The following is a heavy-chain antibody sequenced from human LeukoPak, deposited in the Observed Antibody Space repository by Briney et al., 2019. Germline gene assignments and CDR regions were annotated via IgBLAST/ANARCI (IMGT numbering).Heavy chain of an antibody. CDR1: GFTFSNYA. CDR2: ITSSGGST. CDR3: AKVLPERRRGDAFDM. Sequence: GGSLTLSCAASGFTFSNYAMSWVRQAPGKGREWVSAITSSGGSTYYADSVKGRFTISRDNSKNTLYLQTKSLRAEDTAVYYCAKVLPERRRGDAFDMWGEGTVVTVSS. V-gene: IGHV3-23*01. D-gene: IGHD1-1*01. J-gene: IGHJ3*02.